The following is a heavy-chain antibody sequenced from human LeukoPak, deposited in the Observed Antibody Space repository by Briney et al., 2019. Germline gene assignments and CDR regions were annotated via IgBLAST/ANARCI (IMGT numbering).Heavy chain of an antibody. D-gene: IGHD3-9*01. V-gene: IGHV3-33*01. CDR3: ARGILTGPYYGMDV. CDR1: GFTFSSYG. Sequence: GRSLRLSCAASGFTFSSYGMHWVRQAPGKGLEWVAVIWYDGSNKYYADSVKGRFTISRDNSKNTLYLQMNSLRAEDTAVYYCARGILTGPYYGMDVWGQGTTVTVSS. J-gene: IGHJ6*02. CDR2: IWYDGSNK.